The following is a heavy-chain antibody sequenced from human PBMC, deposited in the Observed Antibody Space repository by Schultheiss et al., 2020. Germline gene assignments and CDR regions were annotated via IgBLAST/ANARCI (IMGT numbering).Heavy chain of an antibody. CDR2: IIPIFGTA. CDR3: ARGLRYCSSTSCYKAAWFDP. V-gene: IGHV1-8*02. Sequence: ASVKVSCKASGYTFTSYGISWVRQAPGQGLEWMGGIIPIFGTANYAQKFQGRVTMTRNTSISTAYMELSSLRSEDTAVYYCARGLRYCSSTSCYKAAWFDPWGQGTLVTVSS. CDR1: GYTFTSYG. J-gene: IGHJ5*02. D-gene: IGHD2-2*02.